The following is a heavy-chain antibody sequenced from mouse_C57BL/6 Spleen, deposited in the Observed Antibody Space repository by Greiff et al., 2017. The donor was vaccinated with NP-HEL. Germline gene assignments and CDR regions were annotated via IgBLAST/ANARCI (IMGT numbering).Heavy chain of an antibody. V-gene: IGHV1-26*01. D-gene: IGHD1-1*01. CDR3: ATTVVPNYFDY. CDR1: GYTFTDYY. J-gene: IGHJ2*01. CDR2: INPNNGGT. Sequence: EVKLQQSGPELVKPGASVKISCKASGYTFTDYYMNWVKQSHGKSLEWIGDINPNNGGTSYNQKFKGKATLTVDKSSSTAYMELRSLTSEDSAVYYCATTVVPNYFDYWGQGTTLTVSS.